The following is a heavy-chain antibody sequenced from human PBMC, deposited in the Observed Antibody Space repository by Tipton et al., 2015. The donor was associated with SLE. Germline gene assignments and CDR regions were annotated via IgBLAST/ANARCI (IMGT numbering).Heavy chain of an antibody. J-gene: IGHJ3*02. V-gene: IGHV4-59*01. CDR1: GGSFSGYY. CDR2: IYYSGST. CDR3: ARSTDTLDI. Sequence: TLSLTCAVYGGSFSGYYWSWIRQPPGKGLEWIGYIYYSGSTNYNPSLKSRVTISVDTSKNQFSLKLSSVTAADTAVYYCARSTDTLDIWGQGTMVTVSS.